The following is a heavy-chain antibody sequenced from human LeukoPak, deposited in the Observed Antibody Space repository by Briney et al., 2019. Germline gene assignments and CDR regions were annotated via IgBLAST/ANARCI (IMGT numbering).Heavy chain of an antibody. Sequence: ASVKVSCKASGYAFTSYGISWVRQAPGQGLEWMGWISAYNGNTNYAQKLQGRVTITRDTSASTAYMELSSLRSEDTAVYYCARGLPMTVRGVIISFDYWGQGTLVTVSS. J-gene: IGHJ4*02. V-gene: IGHV1-18*01. CDR2: ISAYNGNT. CDR3: ARGLPMTVRGVIISFDY. CDR1: GYAFTSYG. D-gene: IGHD3-10*01.